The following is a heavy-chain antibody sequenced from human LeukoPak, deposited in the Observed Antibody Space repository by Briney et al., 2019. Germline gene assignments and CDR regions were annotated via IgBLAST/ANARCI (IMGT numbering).Heavy chain of an antibody. CDR2: ISWNSGSI. D-gene: IGHD3-10*01. V-gene: IGHV3-9*01. CDR3: ARTIHYGSGSYPYDY. J-gene: IGHJ4*02. Sequence: GGSLRLSCAASGFTFDDYAMHWVRQAPGKGLEWVSGISWNSGSIGYADSVKGRFTISRDNAKNSLYLQMNSLRAEDTALYYCARTIHYGSGSYPYDYWGQGNMVTVSS. CDR1: GFTFDDYA.